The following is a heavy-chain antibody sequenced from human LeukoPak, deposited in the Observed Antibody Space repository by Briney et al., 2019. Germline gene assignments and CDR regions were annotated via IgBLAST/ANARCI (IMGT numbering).Heavy chain of an antibody. V-gene: IGHV4-34*01. CDR1: GGSFSGYY. CDR3: ARDWSGWARDY. J-gene: IGHJ4*02. Sequence: SETLSLTCAVYGGSFSGYYWSWIRQPPGKGLEWIGEINHSGSTNYNPSLKSRVTISVDTSKNQFSLKLSSVTAADTAVYYCARDWSGWARDYWGQGTLVTVSS. D-gene: IGHD3-3*01. CDR2: INHSGST.